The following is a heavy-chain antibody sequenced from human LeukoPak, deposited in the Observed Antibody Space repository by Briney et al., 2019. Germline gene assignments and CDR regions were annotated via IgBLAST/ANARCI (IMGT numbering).Heavy chain of an antibody. CDR3: ARSPWIQLWYPSGMDV. Sequence: SQTLSLTCAISGDSVSSNSAAWNWIRQSPSRGLEWLGRTYYRSKWYNDYAVSVKSRITTNPDTSKNQFSLQLNSVTPEDTAVYYCARSPWIQLWYPSGMDVWGQGTTVTVSS. J-gene: IGHJ6*02. V-gene: IGHV6-1*01. D-gene: IGHD5-18*01. CDR2: TYYRSKWYN. CDR1: GDSVSSNSAA.